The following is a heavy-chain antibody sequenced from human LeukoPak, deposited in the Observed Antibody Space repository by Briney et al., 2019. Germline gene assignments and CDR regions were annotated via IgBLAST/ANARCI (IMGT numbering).Heavy chain of an antibody. CDR2: ISSSGGTI. J-gene: IGHJ6*03. CDR1: GFTFSDYY. D-gene: IGHD2-2*01. Sequence: GGSLRLSCAASGFTFSDYYMSWIRQAPGKGLEWVSYISSSGGTIYYADSVKGRFTISRDNAKNSLYLQMNSLRAEDTAVYYCARIAQLPLYYYYYYMDVWGKGTTVTVSS. V-gene: IGHV3-11*04. CDR3: ARIAQLPLYYYYYYMDV.